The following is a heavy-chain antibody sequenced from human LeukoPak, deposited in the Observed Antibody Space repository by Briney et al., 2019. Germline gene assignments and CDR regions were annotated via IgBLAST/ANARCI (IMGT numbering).Heavy chain of an antibody. CDR1: GFTVSSNY. Sequence: GGSLRLSCAASGFTVSSNYMSWVRQAPGEGLEWVSIIYSGGNTYYVDSVKGRFTISRDNSKNTLYLQMNSLRAEDTAVYYCATRAAAGYYYGMDVWGQGTTVTVSS. J-gene: IGHJ6*02. CDR3: ATRAAAGYYYGMDV. V-gene: IGHV3-53*01. CDR2: IYSGGNT. D-gene: IGHD6-13*01.